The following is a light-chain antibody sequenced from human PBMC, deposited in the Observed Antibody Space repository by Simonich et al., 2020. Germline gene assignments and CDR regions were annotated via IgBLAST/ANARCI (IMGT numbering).Light chain of an antibody. J-gene: IGKJ2*01. CDR3: QQSYSTPYT. V-gene: IGKV1-33*01. CDR1: QDISTY. CDR2: DAS. Sequence: DIQMTQSPSSLSASVGERVTITCQSSQDISTYLNWYKQKPGKAPKLLIYDASNLETGVPSRFSGSGSGTDFTFTISSLQPDDFATYYCQQSYSTPYTFGQGTKLEIK.